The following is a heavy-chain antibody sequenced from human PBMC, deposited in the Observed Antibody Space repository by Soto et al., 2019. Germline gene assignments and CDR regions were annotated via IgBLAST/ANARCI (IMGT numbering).Heavy chain of an antibody. V-gene: IGHV3-30*04. CDR1: GFSFSTYA. D-gene: IGHD3-10*01. CDR3: ARDGGGFGELLLNSYDAFDL. CDR2: ISYDGSNA. J-gene: IGHJ3*01. Sequence: EQLVESGGGVVQPGTSLRLSCTASGFSFSTYAMYWVRQAPGKGLEWVAIISYDGSNAQYADSVKGRFTVARDNSENTLDLQMRSLTGEETAVYYCARDGGGFGELLLNSYDAFDLWGQGKLVTVSS.